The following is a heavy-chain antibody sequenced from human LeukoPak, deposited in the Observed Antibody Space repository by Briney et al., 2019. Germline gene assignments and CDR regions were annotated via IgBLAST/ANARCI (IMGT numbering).Heavy chain of an antibody. J-gene: IGHJ4*02. D-gene: IGHD2-15*01. CDR2: ISSSSGYI. CDR1: GFTFSSYN. V-gene: IGHV3-21*01. CDR3: ARDCSGGSCYSVSFDY. Sequence: PGGSLRLSCAASGFTFSSYNMNWVRQAPGKGLEWVSSISSSSGYIYYADSVKGRFTISRDNAKNSLYLQMNSLRAEDTAVYYCARDCSGGSCYSVSFDYWGQGTLVTVSS.